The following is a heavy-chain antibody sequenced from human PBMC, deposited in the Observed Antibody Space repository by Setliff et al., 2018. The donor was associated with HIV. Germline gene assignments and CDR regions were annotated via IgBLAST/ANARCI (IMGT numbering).Heavy chain of an antibody. D-gene: IGHD5-18*01. V-gene: IGHV4-4*07. CDR3: ARHLRSYGAAIGYGMDV. CDR2: IYTSGST. J-gene: IGHJ6*02. CDR1: GGSISSYY. Sequence: PSETLSLTCTVSGGSISSYYWSWIRQPAGKGLEWIGRIYTSGSTNYNPSLKSRVTISVDTSKNQFSLKLSSVTAADTAVYYCARHLRSYGAAIGYGMDVWGQGTTVTVSS.